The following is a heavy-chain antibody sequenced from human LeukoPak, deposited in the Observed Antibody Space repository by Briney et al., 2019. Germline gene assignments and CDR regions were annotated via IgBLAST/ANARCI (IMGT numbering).Heavy chain of an antibody. CDR1: GFTFSSYA. Sequence: PGGSLRLSCAASGFTFSSYAMHWVRQAPGKGLEYVSAISSNGGSTYYANSVKGRFTISRDNSKNTLYLQMGSLRAEDMAVYYCARAAAYYDFWSGYYTYFDYWGQGTLVTVSS. CDR3: ARAAAYYDFWSGYYTYFDY. D-gene: IGHD3-3*01. V-gene: IGHV3-64*01. J-gene: IGHJ4*02. CDR2: ISSNGGST.